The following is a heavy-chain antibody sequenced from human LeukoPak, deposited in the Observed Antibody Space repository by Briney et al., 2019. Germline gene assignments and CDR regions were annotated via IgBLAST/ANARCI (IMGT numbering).Heavy chain of an antibody. CDR1: GGSISNSGHY. J-gene: IGHJ6*02. CDR3: ARKTPGTSVDV. CDR2: ITNTGGT. V-gene: IGHV4-39*01. Sequence: PSETLSLTCTVSGGSISNSGHYWVWIRQPPGKGLEWIGTITNTGGTYSNPSLKGRVTISIDASKTQISLKLTSVTTADTAVFYCARKTPGTSVDVWGQGTPVTVSS. D-gene: IGHD3-10*01.